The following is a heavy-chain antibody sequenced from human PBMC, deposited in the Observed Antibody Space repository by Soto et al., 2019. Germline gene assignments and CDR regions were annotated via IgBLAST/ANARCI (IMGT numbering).Heavy chain of an antibody. V-gene: IGHV4-61*01. D-gene: IGHD4-17*01. J-gene: IGHJ4*02. CDR3: ARTTAVPNTLRSRYYFDY. Sequence: SETLSLTCSVSGGSVSDKTYYWSWIRQPPGKELEWIGYIYYSGTTNYNPSLKSRVTISVDTSKNQFSLRLSSVTDADTALYYCARTTAVPNTLRSRYYFDYWGQGTLVTVSS. CDR1: GGSVSDKTYY. CDR2: IYYSGTT.